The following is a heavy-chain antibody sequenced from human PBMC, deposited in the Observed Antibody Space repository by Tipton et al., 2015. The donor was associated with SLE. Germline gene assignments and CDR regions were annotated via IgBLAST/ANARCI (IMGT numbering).Heavy chain of an antibody. CDR3: ATLTGNNWFDP. V-gene: IGHV4-38-2*02. CDR2: MYYTGTA. CDR1: GYSISSGYY. Sequence: GLVKPSETLFLTCTVSGYSISSGYYWGWIRQPPGKGLEWIGFMYYTGTASYNPSLKSRVTMSVDTSKNQFSLKVNSIIAADTAVYYCATLTGNNWFDPWGQGTLVTVSS. D-gene: IGHD1-1*01. J-gene: IGHJ5*02.